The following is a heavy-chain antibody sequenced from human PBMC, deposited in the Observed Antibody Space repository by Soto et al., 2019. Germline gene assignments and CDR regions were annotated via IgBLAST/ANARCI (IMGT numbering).Heavy chain of an antibody. CDR2: INPSGGSI. CDR1: GYSFIRYY. V-gene: IGHV1-46*01. J-gene: IGHJ3*02. CDR3: AKDLHPSTYYYDSRAYHDGFDI. D-gene: IGHD3-22*01. Sequence: QMQLVQSGAEVKKPGASVKVSCKASGYSFIRYYMHWVRQAPGQGLEWMGIINPSGGSISHAQKFQGRVTMTRDTSTSTFYMELSSLRSEDTAVYYCAKDLHPSTYYYDSRAYHDGFDIWGQGTLVTVSS.